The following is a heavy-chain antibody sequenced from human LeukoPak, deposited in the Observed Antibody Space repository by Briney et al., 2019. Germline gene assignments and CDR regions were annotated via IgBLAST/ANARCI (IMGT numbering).Heavy chain of an antibody. CDR3: ATQPAGPASWFDP. V-gene: IGHV4-59*01. CDR2: IYYSGNT. Sequence: SETLSLTCSVSSVSISTYYWSWIRQAPGKGLEWIGFIYYSGNTNYNPSLKSRATIFLDTSKNQFSLKLSSVTAADTAVYYCATQPAGPASWFDPWAREPWSPSPQ. D-gene: IGHD6-13*01. CDR1: SVSISTYY. J-gene: IGHJ5*02.